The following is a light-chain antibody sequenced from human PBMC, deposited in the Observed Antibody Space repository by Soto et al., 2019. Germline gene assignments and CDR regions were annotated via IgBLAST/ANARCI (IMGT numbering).Light chain of an antibody. Sequence: EIVLTQSPGTLSLSPGERATLSCRASQSVSSSYLAWYQQKPGQAPRLLIYGASSRATGIPDRFSGSGSVTDFTLTISILEPEDFAVYYCQQYGSSPLYTFGQGTKLEIK. CDR3: QQYGSSPLYT. V-gene: IGKV3-20*01. CDR1: QSVSSSY. CDR2: GAS. J-gene: IGKJ2*01.